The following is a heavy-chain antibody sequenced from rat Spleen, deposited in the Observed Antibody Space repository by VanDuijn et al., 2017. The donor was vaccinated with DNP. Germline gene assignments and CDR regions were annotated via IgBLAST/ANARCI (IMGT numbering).Heavy chain of an antibody. Sequence: EVQLVESGGDLVQPGRSLKVSCAASGFILSNYDMAWVRQAPKKGLEWVAAITPSGYRTYYTDSVKGRFTISRDNAKSSLYLQMISLKSEDSATYYCARAYGSPWYFDYWGQGVMVTVSS. V-gene: IGHV5-25*01. CDR2: ITPSGYRT. D-gene: IGHD1-3*01. CDR3: ARAYGSPWYFDY. CDR1: GFILSNYD. J-gene: IGHJ2*01.